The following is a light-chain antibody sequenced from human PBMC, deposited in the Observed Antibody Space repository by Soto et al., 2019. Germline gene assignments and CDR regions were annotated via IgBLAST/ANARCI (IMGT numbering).Light chain of an antibody. Sequence: AIRMTQSPSSFSASTGDRVTITCRASQGISSYLAWYQQKPGKAPKLLIYAASTLQSGVPSRFSGSGSATDFTLTISCLQSEDFATYYCQQYYSYPQTFGQGTKLEIK. CDR3: QQYYSYPQT. CDR1: QGISSY. J-gene: IGKJ2*01. V-gene: IGKV1-8*01. CDR2: AAS.